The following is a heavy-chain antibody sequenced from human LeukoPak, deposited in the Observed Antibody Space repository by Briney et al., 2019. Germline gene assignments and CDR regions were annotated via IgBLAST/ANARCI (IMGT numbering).Heavy chain of an antibody. D-gene: IGHD3-10*01. CDR3: ARDFTMVRGVLDY. CDR2: ISSSSSYI. V-gene: IGHV3-21*01. CDR1: GFTFSSYS. J-gene: IGHJ4*02. Sequence: PGGSLRLSCAASGFTFSSYSMNWVRQAPGKGLEWVSSISSSSSYIYYADSVKGRFTISRDNAKNSLYLQMNSLGAEDTAVYYCARDFTMVRGVLDYWGQGTLVTVSS.